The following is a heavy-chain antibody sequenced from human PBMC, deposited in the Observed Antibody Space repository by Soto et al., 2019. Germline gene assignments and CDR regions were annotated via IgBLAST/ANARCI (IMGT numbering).Heavy chain of an antibody. D-gene: IGHD2-8*02. J-gene: IGHJ6*02. CDR2: IMPVFRTP. CDR3: ARDTDRPQLGGNDYYILDV. CDR1: GGTFRTAA. Sequence: QVQLEQSGAEVKKPGSSVKVSCKASGGTFRTAAISWVRQAPGQRLEWMGGIMPVFRTPDYAPKLQGRVTIPANESKNTSYMELSGLRFDDTAVYYCARDTDRPQLGGNDYYILDVWGQGTTITVSS. V-gene: IGHV1-69*12.